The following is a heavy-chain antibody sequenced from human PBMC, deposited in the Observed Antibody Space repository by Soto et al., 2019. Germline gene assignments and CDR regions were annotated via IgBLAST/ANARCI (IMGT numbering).Heavy chain of an antibody. CDR2: ISGSSSHM. CDR1: GFIFSEYS. J-gene: IGHJ4*02. CDR3: AKYTHYSDRSAYHPPYYYDF. V-gene: IGHV3-21*01. D-gene: IGHD3-22*01. Sequence: PGGSPRLSCKASGFIFSEYSMSWVRQAPGKGLEWVSSISGSSSHMYYADSLKGRFTISRDNAKNSLYLQMSGLRAEDAAVYFCAKYTHYSDRSAYHPPYYYDFWGQGILVTVSS.